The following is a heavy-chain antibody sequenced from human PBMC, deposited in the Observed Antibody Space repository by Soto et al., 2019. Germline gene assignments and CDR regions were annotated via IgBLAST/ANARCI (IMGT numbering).Heavy chain of an antibody. CDR3: ASGPSEILTGTEQNYYYYYGMDV. V-gene: IGHV1-69*13. J-gene: IGHJ6*02. CDR1: GGTFSSYA. CDR2: IIPIFGTA. Sequence: ASVKVSCKASGGTFSSYAISWVRQAPGQGLEWMGGIIPIFGTANYAHKFQGRVTITADESTSTAYMELSSLRSEDTAVYYCASGPSEILTGTEQNYYYYYGMDVWGQGTTVTVSS. D-gene: IGHD3-9*01.